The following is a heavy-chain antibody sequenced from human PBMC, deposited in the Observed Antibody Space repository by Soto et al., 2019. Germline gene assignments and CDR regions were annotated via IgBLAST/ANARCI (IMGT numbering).Heavy chain of an antibody. CDR1: GYTFTSYD. V-gene: IGHV1-8*01. CDR2: MNPNSGNT. CDR3: VRGGTTVPTTIHDY. D-gene: IGHD4-17*01. Sequence: GASVKVSCKASGYTFTSYDINWVRQATGQGLEWMGWMNPNSGNTGYAQKFQGRVTMTRNTSISTAYMELSSLRSEDTAVYYCVRGGTTVPTTIHDYWGQGPLVILSS. J-gene: IGHJ4*02.